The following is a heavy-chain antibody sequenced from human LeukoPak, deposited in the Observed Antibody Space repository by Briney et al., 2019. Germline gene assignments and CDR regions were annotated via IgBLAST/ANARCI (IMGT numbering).Heavy chain of an antibody. CDR3: SRGLDSRKLGY. CDR1: GGSISSSSYY. CDR2: IHPSGML. Sequence: PSETLSLTCTVSGGSISSSSYYWGWIRQPPGKGLEWIGSIHPSGMLYNNPSLESRVTISIDTSKNQFSLNLNSVTAADTAVYFCSRGLDSRKLGYWGQGTLVTVSS. J-gene: IGHJ4*02. V-gene: IGHV4-39*07. D-gene: IGHD3-22*01.